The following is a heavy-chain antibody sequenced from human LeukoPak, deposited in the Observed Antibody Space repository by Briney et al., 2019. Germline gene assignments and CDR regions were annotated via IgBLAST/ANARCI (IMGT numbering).Heavy chain of an antibody. CDR1: GFTFSSYE. J-gene: IGHJ4*02. D-gene: IGHD1-26*01. CDR2: ISSSGSTI. CDR3: ARDPLLVGATPEVY. Sequence: GSLRLSCAASGFTFSSYEMNWVRQAPGKGLEWVSYISSSGSTIYYADSVKGRFTISRDNAKNSLYLQMNSLRAEDTAVYYCARDPLLVGATPEVYWGQGTLVTVSS. V-gene: IGHV3-48*03.